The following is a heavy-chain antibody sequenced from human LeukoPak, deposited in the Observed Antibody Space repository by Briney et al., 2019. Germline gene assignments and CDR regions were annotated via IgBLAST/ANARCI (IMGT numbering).Heavy chain of an antibody. D-gene: IGHD6-13*01. V-gene: IGHV3-23*01. CDR2: ISGSGGST. CDR3: AKDLGSSWYTNWFDP. Sequence: GGSLRLSCAASGFTFSSYRMNWVRQPPGKGLEWVSAISGSGGSTYYADSVKGRFTISRDNSKNTLYLQMNSLRAEDTAVYYCAKDLGSSWYTNWFDPWGQGTLVTVSS. J-gene: IGHJ5*02. CDR1: GFTFSSYR.